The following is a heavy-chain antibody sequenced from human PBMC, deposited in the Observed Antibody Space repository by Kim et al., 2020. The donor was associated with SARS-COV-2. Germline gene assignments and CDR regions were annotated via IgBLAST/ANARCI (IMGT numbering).Heavy chain of an antibody. Sequence: SLKSRVTISVDTSKNQFSLKLSAVTAADTAVYYCARSGGNAITMVRVGDYWGQGTLVTVSS. J-gene: IGHJ4*02. V-gene: IGHV4-34*01. D-gene: IGHD3-10*01. CDR3: ARSGGNAITMVRVGDY.